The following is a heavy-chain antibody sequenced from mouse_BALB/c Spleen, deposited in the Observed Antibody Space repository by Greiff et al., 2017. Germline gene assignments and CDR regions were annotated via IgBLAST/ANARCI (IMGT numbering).Heavy chain of an antibody. Sequence: EVQVVESGGGLVQPGGSLRLSCATSGFTFTDYYMSWVRQPPGKALEWLGFIRNKANGYTTEYSASVKGRFTISRDNSQSILYLQMNTLRAEDSATYYCARDLDYYGSSYGAMDYWGQGTSVTVSS. D-gene: IGHD1-1*01. J-gene: IGHJ4*01. CDR3: ARDLDYYGSSYGAMDY. V-gene: IGHV7-3*02. CDR1: GFTFTDYY. CDR2: IRNKANGYTT.